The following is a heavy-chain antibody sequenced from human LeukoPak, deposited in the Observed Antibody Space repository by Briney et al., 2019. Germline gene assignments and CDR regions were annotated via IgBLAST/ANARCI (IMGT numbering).Heavy chain of an antibody. Sequence: GGSLRLSCAASGFTFSTYAMHWVRQAPGKGLEYVSAINSNGGTTYYANSVKGRFTISRDNSKNTLYLQMGSLRAEDMAVYYCARGFVYGSSLLDSWGQGTLVTVSS. CDR2: INSNGGTT. D-gene: IGHD6-13*01. J-gene: IGHJ4*02. V-gene: IGHV3-64*01. CDR1: GFTFSTYA. CDR3: ARGFVYGSSLLDS.